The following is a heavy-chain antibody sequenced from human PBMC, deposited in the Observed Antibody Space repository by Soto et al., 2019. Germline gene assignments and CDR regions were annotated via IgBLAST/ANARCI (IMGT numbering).Heavy chain of an antibody. CDR1: GFTVSSSY. J-gene: IGHJ6*02. CDR3: ARAKQQLVCTYYYYGMDV. D-gene: IGHD6-13*01. Sequence: EVQLVESGGGLIQPGGSLRLSCAASGFTVSSSYMSWVRQAPGKGLEWVSVIYSGGSTYYADSVKGRFTISRDNSKNTLYLQMNSLRAEDTAVYYCARAKQQLVCTYYYYGMDVWGQGTTVTVSS. CDR2: IYSGGST. V-gene: IGHV3-53*01.